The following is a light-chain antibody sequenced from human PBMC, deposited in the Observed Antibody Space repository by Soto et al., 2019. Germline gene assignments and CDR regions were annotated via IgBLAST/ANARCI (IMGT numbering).Light chain of an antibody. CDR2: DVS. Sequence: QSALTQPAAVSGSPGQSITISCTGTSSDVGGYNYVSWYQQHPGKAPKLMIFDVSNRPSGVSNRFSGSKSGNTASLTISGLQAEDEADYYCSSYTRSSTSYVFGGGTKVTVL. V-gene: IGLV2-14*03. CDR3: SSYTRSSTSYV. J-gene: IGLJ1*01. CDR1: SSDVGGYNY.